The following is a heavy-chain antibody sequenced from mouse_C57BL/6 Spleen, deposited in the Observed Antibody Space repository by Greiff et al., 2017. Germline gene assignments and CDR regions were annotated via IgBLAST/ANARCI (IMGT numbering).Heavy chain of an antibody. J-gene: IGHJ3*01. V-gene: IGHV1-50*01. CDR2: IDPSDSYT. CDR3: ARNGSSSAWFAY. CDR1: GYTFTSYW. D-gene: IGHD1-1*01. Sequence: VQLQQPGAELVKPGASVKLSCKASGYTFTSYWMQWVKQRPGQGLEWIGEIDPSDSYTNYNQKFKGKATLTVDPSSSTAYMQLSSLTSEDSAVYYCARNGSSSAWFAYWGQGTLVTVSA.